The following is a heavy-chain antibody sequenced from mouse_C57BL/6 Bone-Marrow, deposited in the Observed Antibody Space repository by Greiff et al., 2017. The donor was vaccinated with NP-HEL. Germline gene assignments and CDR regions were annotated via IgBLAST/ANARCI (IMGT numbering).Heavy chain of an antibody. J-gene: IGHJ1*03. V-gene: IGHV1-53*01. D-gene: IGHD2-2*01. CDR3: ARRLLWLRRRSYWYFDV. CDR2: INPSNGGT. Sequence: QVQLQQPGTELVKPGASVKLSCKASGYTFTSYWMHWVKPRPGQGLAWIGNINPSNGGTNYNEKFKSKATLTVDKSSSTAYMQLSSLTSEDSAVYYCARRLLWLRRRSYWYFDVWGTGTTVTVSS. CDR1: GYTFTSYW.